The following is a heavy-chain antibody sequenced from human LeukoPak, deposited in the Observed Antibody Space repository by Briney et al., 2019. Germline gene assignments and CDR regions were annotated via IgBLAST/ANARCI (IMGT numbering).Heavy chain of an antibody. D-gene: IGHD3-22*01. V-gene: IGHV5-51*01. CDR1: GYSFTSNW. Sequence: GESLKISCKGSGYSFTSNWIGWVRQMPGKGLEWMGIFYPGDSDTRYSPSFQGQVTISADKSISTAYLQWSSLKASDTAMYYCARQGDSSGYYYELDYDYWGQGTLVTVSS. CDR3: ARQGDSSGYYYELDYDY. J-gene: IGHJ4*02. CDR2: FYPGDSDT.